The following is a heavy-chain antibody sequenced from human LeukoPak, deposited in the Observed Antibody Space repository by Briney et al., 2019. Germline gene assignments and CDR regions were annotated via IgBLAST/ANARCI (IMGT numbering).Heavy chain of an antibody. CDR3: ARVSSSSWWALDY. D-gene: IGHD6-13*01. V-gene: IGHV3-74*01. J-gene: IGHJ4*02. CDR1: GFNFGTQG. CDR2: INTDGSST. Sequence: GGSLRLSCAASGFNFGTQGLSWVRQAPGKGLVWVSRINTDGSSTSYADSVKGRFTISRDNAKNTLYLQMNSLRAEDTAVYYCARVSSSSWWALDYWGQGTLVTVSS.